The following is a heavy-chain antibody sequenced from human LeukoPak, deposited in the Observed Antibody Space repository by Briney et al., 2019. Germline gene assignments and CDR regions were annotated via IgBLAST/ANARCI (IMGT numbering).Heavy chain of an antibody. CDR1: GFTFSRYW. D-gene: IGHD3-3*01. V-gene: IGHV3-30*02. J-gene: IGHJ5*02. CDR3: AKDSTIFGGARWFDP. CDR2: IRYDGSNK. Sequence: GGSLRLSCAASGFTFSRYWMSWVRQAPGKGLEWVAFIRYDGSNKYYADSVKGRFTISRDNSKNTLYLQMNSLRAEDTAVYYCAKDSTIFGGARWFDPWGQGTLVTVSS.